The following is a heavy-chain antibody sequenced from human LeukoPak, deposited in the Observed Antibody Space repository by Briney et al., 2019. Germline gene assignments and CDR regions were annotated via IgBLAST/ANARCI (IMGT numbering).Heavy chain of an antibody. D-gene: IGHD6-6*01. CDR3: AGTYSSSPYYFDY. V-gene: IGHV4-30-4*01. CDR2: IYYSGST. Sequence: SQTLSLTCTVSGGSISSGDYYWSWIRQPPGKGLEWIGYIYYSGSTYYNPSLKSRVTISVDTSKNQSSLKLSSVTAADTAVYYCAGTYSSSPYYFDYWGQGTLVTVSS. J-gene: IGHJ4*02. CDR1: GGSISSGDYY.